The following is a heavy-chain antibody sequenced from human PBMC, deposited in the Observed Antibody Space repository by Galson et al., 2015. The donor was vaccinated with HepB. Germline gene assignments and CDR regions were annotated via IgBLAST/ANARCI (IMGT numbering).Heavy chain of an antibody. CDR1: GFTFSRHG. V-gene: IGHV3-30*03. CDR3: ARVRFLEWLFNPYFDY. CDR2: ISYDGSNK. D-gene: IGHD3-3*01. J-gene: IGHJ4*02. Sequence: LRLSCAASGFTFSRHGMHWVRQAPGKGLEWVAVISYDGSNKYYADSVKGRFTISRDNSKNTLYLQMNSLRAEDTAVYYCARVRFLEWLFNPYFDYWGQGTLVTVSS.